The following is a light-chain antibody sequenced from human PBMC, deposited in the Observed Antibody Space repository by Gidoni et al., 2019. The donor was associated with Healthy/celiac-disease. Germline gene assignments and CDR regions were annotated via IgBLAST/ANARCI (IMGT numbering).Light chain of an antibody. Sequence: EIVMTQSPATLSVSPGERATLSCRASQSVSSNLAWYQQKPGQAPRLLIYGASTRATGIPARVSGSGSGTEFTLTISSLQSEDFAVYYCQQYNNWPPSTFVQGTKVEIK. CDR1: QSVSSN. V-gene: IGKV3-15*01. J-gene: IGKJ1*01. CDR2: GAS. CDR3: QQYNNWPPST.